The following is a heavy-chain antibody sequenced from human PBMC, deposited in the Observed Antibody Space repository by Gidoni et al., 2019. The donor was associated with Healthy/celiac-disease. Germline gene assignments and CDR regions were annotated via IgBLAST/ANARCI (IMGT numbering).Heavy chain of an antibody. CDR3: ARDRGGYSGYDCFDY. J-gene: IGHJ4*02. V-gene: IGHV3-33*01. CDR1: GFPFSSYG. CDR2: IWYDGSNK. D-gene: IGHD5-12*01. Sequence: QVQLVESGGGVVQPGRSLRLSCAASGFPFSSYGMHWVRQAPGKGLEWVAVIWYDGSNKYYADSGKGRFTISRDNSKNTLYLQMNSLRAEDTAVYYCARDRGGYSGYDCFDYWGQGTLVTVSS.